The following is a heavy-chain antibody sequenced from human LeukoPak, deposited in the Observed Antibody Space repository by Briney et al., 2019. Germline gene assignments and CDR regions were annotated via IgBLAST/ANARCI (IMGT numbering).Heavy chain of an antibody. D-gene: IGHD3-9*01. CDR1: GFAVSSSF. CDR3: ARDGRVLRYFDWYPRDWYFDL. CDR2: ISSSSSYI. V-gene: IGHV3-21*01. J-gene: IGHJ2*01. Sequence: PGGSLRLSCAASGFAVSSSFVSWVRQAPGKGLEWVSSISSSSSYIYYADSVKGRFTISRDNAKNSLYLQMNSLRAEDTAVYYCARDGRVLRYFDWYPRDWYFDLWGRGTLVTVSS.